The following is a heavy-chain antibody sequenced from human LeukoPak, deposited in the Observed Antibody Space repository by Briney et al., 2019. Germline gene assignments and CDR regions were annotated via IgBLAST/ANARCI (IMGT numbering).Heavy chain of an antibody. CDR3: ARDRAAAADWYFDL. J-gene: IGHJ2*01. CDR1: GYTFTSYY. Sequence: GASVKVSCKASGYTFTSYYMHWVRQAPGQGLECMGIINPSGGSTSYAQKFQGRVTVTRDMSTSTVYMELSSLRSEDTAVYYCARDRAAAADWYFDLWGRGTLVTVSS. V-gene: IGHV1-46*01. CDR2: INPSGGST. D-gene: IGHD6-13*01.